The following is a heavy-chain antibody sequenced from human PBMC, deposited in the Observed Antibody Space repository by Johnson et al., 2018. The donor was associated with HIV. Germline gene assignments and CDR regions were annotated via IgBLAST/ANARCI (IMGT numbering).Heavy chain of an antibody. V-gene: IGHV3-30*04. J-gene: IGHJ3*02. Sequence: QVQLVESGGGVVQPGRSLRLSCAASGFTFSSYAMHWVRQAPGKGLEWVAVMSYDGSNKYYADSVKGRFTISRDNSKNTLYLQMNSLRAEDTAVYYFASPRAVAGGGAFDIWGQGTMVTVSS. D-gene: IGHD6-19*01. CDR1: GFTFSSYA. CDR2: MSYDGSNK. CDR3: ASPRAVAGGGAFDI.